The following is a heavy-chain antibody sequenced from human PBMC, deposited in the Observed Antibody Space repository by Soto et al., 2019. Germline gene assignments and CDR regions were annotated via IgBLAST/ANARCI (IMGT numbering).Heavy chain of an antibody. D-gene: IGHD3-10*01. V-gene: IGHV3-23*01. CDR2: IVGTSGST. CDR3: AKRRGEGYFDI. CDR1: GVTLSDFD. Sequence: PXGSLRLSCAAAGVTLSDFDMGWVRRAPGKGLEWVSAIVGTSGSTYYADSVKGRFSISRDNSKNILSLQMNSLRAEDTATYYCAKRRGEGYFDIWGRGTLVTAPQ. J-gene: IGHJ2*01.